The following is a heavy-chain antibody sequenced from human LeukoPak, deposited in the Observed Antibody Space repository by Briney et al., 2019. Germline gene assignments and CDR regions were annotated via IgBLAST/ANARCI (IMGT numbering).Heavy chain of an antibody. V-gene: IGHV3-11*04. J-gene: IGHJ4*02. Sequence: GGSLRLSCAASGFTFSDYYMSWIRQAPGKGLEWVSYISSSGSTIYYADSVKGRFTLSRDNAKTSLYMQMNSLRAEDTAVYYCARERQYEGLILDYWGQGTLVTVSS. CDR2: ISSSGSTI. CDR1: GFTFSDYY. CDR3: ARERQYEGLILDY. D-gene: IGHD2/OR15-2a*01.